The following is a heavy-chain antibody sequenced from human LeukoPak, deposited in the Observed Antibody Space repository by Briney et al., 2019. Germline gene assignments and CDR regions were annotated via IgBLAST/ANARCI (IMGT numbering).Heavy chain of an antibody. D-gene: IGHD1-1*01. Sequence: GGSLRLSCAAPGFAFSSYGMHWVRQAPGKGLEWVAVISYDGSNKYYADSVKGRFTISRDNSKNTLYLQMNSLRAEDTAVYYCAKELSASRNWNVDYWGQGTLVTVSS. CDR1: GFAFSSYG. CDR3: AKELSASRNWNVDY. CDR2: ISYDGSNK. J-gene: IGHJ4*02. V-gene: IGHV3-30*18.